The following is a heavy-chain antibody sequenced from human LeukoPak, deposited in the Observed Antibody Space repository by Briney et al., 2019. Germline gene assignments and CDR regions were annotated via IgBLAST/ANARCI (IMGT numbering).Heavy chain of an antibody. CDR1: GGSISSYY. D-gene: IGHD2-15*01. J-gene: IGHJ3*02. V-gene: IGHV4-59*01. CDR3: ARDRILNAFDI. CDR2: INYSGST. Sequence: SETLSLTCTVSGGSISSYYWSWIRQPPGKGLEWIGYINYSGSTNYNPSLKSRVTISVDTSKNQFSLKLSSVTAADTAVYYCARDRILNAFDIWGQGTMVTVSS.